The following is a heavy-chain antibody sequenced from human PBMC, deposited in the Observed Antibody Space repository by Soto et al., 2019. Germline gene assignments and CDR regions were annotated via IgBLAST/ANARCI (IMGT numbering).Heavy chain of an antibody. CDR1: GFTFSSYA. Sequence: GESLKISCAASGFTFSSYAMTWVRQAPEKGLEWVSSITGSGSNTYYADSVKGRFTISRDNSKNTLYLQMNSLRAEDTAVYYCASGGIASAGIYYYGLDVWGQGTTVTVSS. CDR3: ASGGIASAGIYYYGLDV. D-gene: IGHD6-13*01. J-gene: IGHJ6*02. CDR2: ITGSGSNT. V-gene: IGHV3-23*01.